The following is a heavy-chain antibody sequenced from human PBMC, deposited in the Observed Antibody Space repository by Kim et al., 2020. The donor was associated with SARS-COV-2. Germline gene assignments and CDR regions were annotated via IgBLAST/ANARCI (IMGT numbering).Heavy chain of an antibody. CDR3: TSSSCRRDGPIRWADYYYYYGMDV. CDR1: GGTFSSYA. Sequence: SVKVSCKASGGTFSSYAISWVRQAPGQGLEWMGGIIPIFGTANYAQKFQGRVTITADESTSTAYMELSSLRSEDTAVYYCTSSSCRRDGPIRWADYYYYYGMDVWGQGTTVTVSS. CDR2: IIPIFGTA. D-gene: IGHD3-3*02. V-gene: IGHV1-69*13. J-gene: IGHJ6*02.